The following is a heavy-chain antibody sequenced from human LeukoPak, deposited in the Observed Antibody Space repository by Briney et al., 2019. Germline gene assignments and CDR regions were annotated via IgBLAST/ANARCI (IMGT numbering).Heavy chain of an antibody. CDR2: IRYDGSNK. V-gene: IGHV3-30*02. Sequence: PGGSLRLSCAASGFTFSSYGMHWVRQAPGKGLEWVAFIRYDGSNKYYADSVKGRFTISRDNSKNTLYLQMNSLRAEDTAVYYCAKDRKRGTTQGCDFDYWGQGTLVTVSS. CDR3: AKDRKRGTTQGCDFDY. J-gene: IGHJ4*02. CDR1: GFTFSSYG. D-gene: IGHD2-15*01.